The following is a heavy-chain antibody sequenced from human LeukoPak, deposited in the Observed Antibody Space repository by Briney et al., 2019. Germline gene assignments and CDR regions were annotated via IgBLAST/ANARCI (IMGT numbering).Heavy chain of an antibody. CDR3: ARADIVVEHPNDAFDI. CDR2: IYYSGST. V-gene: IGHV4-39*07. CDR1: GGSISSSSYY. J-gene: IGHJ3*02. Sequence: SETLSLTCTVSGGSISSSSYYWGWIRQPPGKGLEWIGSIYYSGSTNYNPSLKSRVTISVDTSKNQFSLKLSSVTAADTAVYYCARADIVVEHPNDAFDIWGQGTMVTVSS. D-gene: IGHD2-15*01.